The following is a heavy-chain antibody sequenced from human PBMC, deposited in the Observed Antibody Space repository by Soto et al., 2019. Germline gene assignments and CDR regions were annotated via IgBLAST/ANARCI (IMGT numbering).Heavy chain of an antibody. CDR3: ARDSITYDAFDI. V-gene: IGHV1-2*02. Sequence: ASVKVSCKASGYTFTGYYMHWVRQAPGQGLEWMGWINPNSGGTNYAQKFQGRVTMTRDTSISTAYMVLSRLRSDDTAVYYCARDSITYDAFDIWGQGTMVTVSS. D-gene: IGHD5-12*01. CDR1: GYTFTGYY. CDR2: INPNSGGT. J-gene: IGHJ3*02.